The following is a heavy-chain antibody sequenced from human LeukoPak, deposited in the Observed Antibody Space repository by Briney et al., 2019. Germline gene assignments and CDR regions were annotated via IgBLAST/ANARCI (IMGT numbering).Heavy chain of an antibody. V-gene: IGHV1-18*01. CDR1: GYPFKIYG. Sequence: ASVKVSCKASGYPFKIYGITWVRQAPGQGLEWMGWISAYNGNTNYAQNLQGRVTMTIDTSTSTAYMELRSLRSDDTAVYYCARPYYYDGYFDYWGQGTLVTVSS. D-gene: IGHD3-22*01. CDR2: ISAYNGNT. CDR3: ARPYYYDGYFDY. J-gene: IGHJ4*02.